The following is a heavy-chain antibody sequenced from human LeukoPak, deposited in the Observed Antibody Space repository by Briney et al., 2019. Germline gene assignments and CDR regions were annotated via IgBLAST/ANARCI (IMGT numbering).Heavy chain of an antibody. CDR1: GLTFSASD. D-gene: IGHD5-18*01. CDR3: TTYRSGHY. J-gene: IGHJ4*02. V-gene: IGHV3-73*01. Sequence: PGGSLRLSCVVSGLTFSASDMHWVRQASGKGLEWVGRVQTKPNSYATAYAAPLKGRFTISRDDSINTACLQMNSLRAEDTAVYYCTTYRSGHYWGPGTLVTVSS. CDR2: VQTKPNSYAT.